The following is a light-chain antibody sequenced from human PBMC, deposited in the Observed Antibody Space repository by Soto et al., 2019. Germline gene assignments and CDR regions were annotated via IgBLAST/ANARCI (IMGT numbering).Light chain of an antibody. CDR3: QQYNSARGGFT. Sequence: DIQMTQSPSSLSASVGDRVTITCRASQGISNYLAWYQPKPGKVPKLLIYAASALQSGVPSRCSGSGSGTDFTLTISSLQPEDVATYYCQQYNSARGGFTFGPGTKVDIK. V-gene: IGKV1-27*01. CDR2: AAS. J-gene: IGKJ3*01. CDR1: QGISNY.